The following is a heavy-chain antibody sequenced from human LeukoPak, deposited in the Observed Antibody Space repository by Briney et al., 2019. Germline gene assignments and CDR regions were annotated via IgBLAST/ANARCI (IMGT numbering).Heavy chain of an antibody. V-gene: IGHV4-34*01. Sequence: SETLSLTCAVYGGSFSGYYWSWIRQPPGKGLEWIGEINHSGSTNYNPSLKSRVTISVDTSKNQFSLKLSSVTAEDTAVYYCARGRGSYDFWSGYPTYYFDYWGQGTLVTVSS. CDR3: ARGRGSYDFWSGYPTYYFDY. CDR1: GGSFSGYY. J-gene: IGHJ4*02. D-gene: IGHD3-3*01. CDR2: INHSGST.